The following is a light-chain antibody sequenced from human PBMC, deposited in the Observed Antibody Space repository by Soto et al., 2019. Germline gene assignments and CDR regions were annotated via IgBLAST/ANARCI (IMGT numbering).Light chain of an antibody. CDR2: GAS. Sequence: EIVMTQSPATLSVSPGERATLSCRASQSVSSNLAWYQQKPGQAPRLLIYGASSRATGIPDRFSGSGSGTDFTLTISRLEPEDFAVYYCQQYSRAPITFGQGTRLEIK. V-gene: IGKV3-20*01. CDR3: QQYSRAPIT. CDR1: QSVSSN. J-gene: IGKJ5*01.